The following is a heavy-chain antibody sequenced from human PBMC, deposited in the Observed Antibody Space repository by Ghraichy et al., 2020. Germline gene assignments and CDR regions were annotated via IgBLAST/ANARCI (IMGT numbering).Heavy chain of an antibody. D-gene: IGHD1-14*01. Sequence: SETLSLTCGVSGGSFNTSHWSWIRQPPGKGLEWIGEINHSGDTNYNPSLTSRLTILLDKPKKQFSLKLTSVTAADTAIYYCARGGTTWDIDLWGQGTLVIVS. CDR2: INHSGDT. CDR1: GGSFNTSH. V-gene: IGHV4-34*01. J-gene: IGHJ5*02. CDR3: ARGGTTWDIDL.